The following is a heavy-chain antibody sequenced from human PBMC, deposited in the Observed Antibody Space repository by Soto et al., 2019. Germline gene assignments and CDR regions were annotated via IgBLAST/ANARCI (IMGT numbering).Heavy chain of an antibody. Sequence: QVQLLQSGAEVKKPGSSVKVSCEAPGGTFDHAAITWVRQAPGQGLEWVGGINPMFNSTHYAQKFQGRVKITADAVTSTAFMGLRGLTSDDTAVYYCARQIFAADYWCQGNLLVVSS. CDR2: INPMFNST. D-gene: IGHD3-9*01. J-gene: IGHJ4*02. CDR3: ARQIFAADY. V-gene: IGHV1-69*01. CDR1: GGTFDHAA.